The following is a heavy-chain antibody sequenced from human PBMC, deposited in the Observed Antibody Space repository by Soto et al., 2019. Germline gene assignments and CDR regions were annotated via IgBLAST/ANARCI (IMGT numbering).Heavy chain of an antibody. V-gene: IGHV1-18*01. CDR3: ARQIGQNWFDP. CDR2: ISAYNGNT. J-gene: IGHJ5*02. CDR1: GYTFTSYG. Sequence: ASVKVSCKASGYTFTSYGISWVRQAPGQGLEWMGWISAYNGNTNYAQKLQGRVTMTTDTSTSTAYRERRSLRSDDTAVYYCARQIGQNWFDPWGQGTLVTVSS.